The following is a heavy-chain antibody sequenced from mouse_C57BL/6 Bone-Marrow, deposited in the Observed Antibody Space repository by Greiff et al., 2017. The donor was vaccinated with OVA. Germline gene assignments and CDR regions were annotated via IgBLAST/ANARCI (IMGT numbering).Heavy chain of an antibody. V-gene: IGHV1-55*01. D-gene: IGHD1-1*01. CDR2: IYPGSGST. CDR1: GYTFTSYW. Sequence: QVQLQQPGAELVKPGASVKMSCKASGYTFTSYWITWVKQRPGQGLEWIGDIYPGSGSTNYNEKFKSKATLTVDTSSSTAYMQLSSLTSEDSAVYYCAKDRRSYYYGSSWYFDVWGTGTTVTVSS. CDR3: AKDRRSYYYGSSWYFDV. J-gene: IGHJ1*03.